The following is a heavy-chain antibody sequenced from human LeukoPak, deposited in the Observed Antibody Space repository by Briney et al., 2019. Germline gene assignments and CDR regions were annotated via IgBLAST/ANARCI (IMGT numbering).Heavy chain of an antibody. V-gene: IGHV3-23*01. CDR1: GFTSSTYG. Sequence: PGGSLRLSCAASGFTSSTYGMTWVRQAPGKGLEWVSAISGSGGSTYYADSVKGRFTISRDNSKNTLYLQMNSLRVEDTALYYCAKTGGIAAAHWGQGTLVTVSS. CDR3: AKTGGIAAAH. J-gene: IGHJ4*02. D-gene: IGHD6-13*01. CDR2: ISGSGGST.